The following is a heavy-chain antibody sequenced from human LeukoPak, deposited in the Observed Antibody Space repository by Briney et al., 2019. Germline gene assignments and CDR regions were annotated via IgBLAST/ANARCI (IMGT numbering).Heavy chain of an antibody. CDR3: TTSYGDYVIEYYFDY. CDR1: GFTFGDYA. D-gene: IGHD4-17*01. V-gene: IGHV3-49*04. CDR2: IRSKAYGGTT. J-gene: IGHJ4*02. Sequence: PGGSLRLSCTASGFTFGDYAVSWVRQAPGKGLEWVGFIRSKAYGGTTEYAASVKGRFTISRDDSKSIAYLQMNSLKTEDTAVYYCTTSYGDYVIEYYFDYWGQGTLVTVSP.